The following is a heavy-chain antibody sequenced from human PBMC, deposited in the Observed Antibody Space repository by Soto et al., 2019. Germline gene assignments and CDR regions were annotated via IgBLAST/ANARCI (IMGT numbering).Heavy chain of an antibody. CDR3: ASALLDYGDYYFDY. V-gene: IGHV4-4*07. CDR1: GGSISTYY. Sequence: SETLSLTCTVSGGSISTYYWSWIRQPPGKGLEWIGRIYISGSTDYNPSLESRVTMSVDTAKNQFSLKLNSVTAADTAVYYCASALLDYGDYYFDYWGQGALVTVSS. CDR2: IYISGST. J-gene: IGHJ4*02. D-gene: IGHD4-17*01.